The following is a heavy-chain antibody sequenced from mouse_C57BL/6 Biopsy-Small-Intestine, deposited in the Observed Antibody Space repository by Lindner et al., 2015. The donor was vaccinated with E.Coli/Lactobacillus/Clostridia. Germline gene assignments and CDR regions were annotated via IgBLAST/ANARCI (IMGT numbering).Heavy chain of an antibody. CDR3: ARSYYDNLDY. CDR2: INPSTGGT. CDR1: GYSFTGYY. Sequence: VQLQESGPELVKPGASVKISCKASGYSFTGYYMNWVKQSPEKSLEWIGEINPSTGGTSYNQKFKGKATVTADKYSSTAYMQLKSLTSEDSAVYYCARSYYDNLDYWGQGTTLTVSS. D-gene: IGHD2-10*01. V-gene: IGHV1-42*01. J-gene: IGHJ2*01.